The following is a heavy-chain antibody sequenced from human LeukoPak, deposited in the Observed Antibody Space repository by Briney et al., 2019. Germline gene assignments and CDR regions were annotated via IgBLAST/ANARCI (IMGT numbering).Heavy chain of an antibody. D-gene: IGHD4-17*01. Sequence: GASVKVSFKASGYTFTGYYMHWVRQAPGQGLEWMGWINPNSGGTNYAQKFQGRVTMTRDTSISTAYMELSRLRSDDTAVYYCARQRRAVTTSARIYGMDVWGQGTTVTVSS. CDR1: GYTFTGYY. V-gene: IGHV1-2*02. J-gene: IGHJ6*02. CDR2: INPNSGGT. CDR3: ARQRRAVTTSARIYGMDV.